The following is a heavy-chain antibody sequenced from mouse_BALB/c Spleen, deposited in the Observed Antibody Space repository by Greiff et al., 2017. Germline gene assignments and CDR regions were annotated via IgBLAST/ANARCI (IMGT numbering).Heavy chain of an antibody. CDR3: ARENGNSWIAY. V-gene: IGHV1-4*01. D-gene: IGHD2-1*01. CDR2: INPSSGYT. CDR1: GYTFTSYT. Sequence: VQRVESGAELARPGASVKMSCKASGYTFTSYTMHWVKQRPGQGLEWIGYINPSSGYTNYNQKFKDKATLTADKSSSTAYMQLSSLTSEDSAVYYCARENGNSWIAYWGQGTLVTVSA. J-gene: IGHJ3*01.